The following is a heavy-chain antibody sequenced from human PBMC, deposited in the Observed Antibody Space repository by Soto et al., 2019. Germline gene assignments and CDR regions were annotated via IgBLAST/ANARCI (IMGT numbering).Heavy chain of an antibody. CDR3: ARGRVAGPYNWFDP. CDR2: INHSGST. Sequence: SETLSLTRAVYGGSFSGYYWSWIRQPPGKGLEWIGEINHSGSTNYNPSLKSRVTISVDTSKNQFSLKLSSVTAADTAVYYCARGRVAGPYNWFDPWGQGTLVTVSS. V-gene: IGHV4-34*01. CDR1: GGSFSGYY. D-gene: IGHD2-15*01. J-gene: IGHJ5*02.